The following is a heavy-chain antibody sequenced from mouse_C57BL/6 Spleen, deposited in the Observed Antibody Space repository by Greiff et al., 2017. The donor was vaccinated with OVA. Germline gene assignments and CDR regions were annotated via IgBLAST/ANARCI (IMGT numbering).Heavy chain of an antibody. V-gene: IGHV5-17*01. J-gene: IGHJ1*03. Sequence: EVNLVESGGGLVKPGGSLKLSCAASGFTFSDYGMHWVRQAPEKGLEWVAYISSGSSTIYYADTVKGRFTISRDNAKNTLFLQMTSLRSEDTAMYYCARPVTTVVAPYFDVWGTGTTVTVSS. CDR1: GFTFSDYG. CDR3: ARPVTTVVAPYFDV. D-gene: IGHD1-1*01. CDR2: ISSGSSTI.